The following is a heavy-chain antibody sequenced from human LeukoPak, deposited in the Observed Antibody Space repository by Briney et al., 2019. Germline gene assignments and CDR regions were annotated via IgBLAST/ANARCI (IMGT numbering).Heavy chain of an antibody. CDR3: ARGITMVRGLYYFDY. J-gene: IGHJ4*02. D-gene: IGHD3-10*01. V-gene: IGHV1-2*02. CDR1: GYTFTGYY. CDR2: INPNSGGT. Sequence: ASVSVSCKASGYTFTGYYMHWVRQAPGQGLEGMGWINPNSGGTNYAQKFQGRVTMTRDTSISTAYMELSRLRSDDTAVYYCARGITMVRGLYYFDYWGQGTLVTVSS.